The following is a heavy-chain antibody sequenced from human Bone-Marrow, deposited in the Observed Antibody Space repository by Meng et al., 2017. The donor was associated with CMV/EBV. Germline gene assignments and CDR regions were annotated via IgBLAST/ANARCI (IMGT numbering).Heavy chain of an antibody. CDR3: ARRGPYCSSTSCRQGYYYGMDV. V-gene: IGHV1-46*01. CDR2: INPSGGST. CDR1: GYTFTSYY. D-gene: IGHD2-2*01. J-gene: IGHJ6*02. Sequence: ASVKVSCKASGYTFTSYYMHWVRQAPGQGLEWMGIINPSGGSTSYAQKFQGRVTMTRDTSTSTVYMELSSLRSEDTAVYYCARRGPYCSSTSCRQGYYYGMDVWGQGTRVTVSS.